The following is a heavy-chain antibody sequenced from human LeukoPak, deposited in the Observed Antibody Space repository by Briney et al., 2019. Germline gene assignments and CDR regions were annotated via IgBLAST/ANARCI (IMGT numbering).Heavy chain of an antibody. Sequence: SETLSLTCTVSGGSISSSSYYWGWIRQPPGTGLEWIGSIYYSGSTYYNPSLKSRVTISVDTSKNQFSLKLSSVTAADTAVYYCASYYDSSGFSRDAFDIWGQGTMVTVSS. CDR3: ASYYDSSGFSRDAFDI. J-gene: IGHJ3*02. D-gene: IGHD3-22*01. CDR2: IYYSGST. CDR1: GGSISSSSYY. V-gene: IGHV4-39*01.